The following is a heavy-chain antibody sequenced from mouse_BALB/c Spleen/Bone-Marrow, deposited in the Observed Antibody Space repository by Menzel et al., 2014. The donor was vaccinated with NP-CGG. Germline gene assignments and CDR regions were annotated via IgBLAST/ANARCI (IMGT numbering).Heavy chain of an antibody. D-gene: IGHD2-14*01. V-gene: IGHV14-3*02. CDR3: ARFYRYGYCARDD. CDR2: IDPANGNT. Sequence: EVKLQESGAELVKPGASVKLSCTASGFNIKDTYMHWVKQRPEQGLEWIGRIDPANGNTKYDPKFQGKATITADTSSNTAYLQLSSLTSEGTAVYYSARFYRYGYCARDDWGQGTSVPVSS. J-gene: IGHJ4*01. CDR1: GFNIKDTY.